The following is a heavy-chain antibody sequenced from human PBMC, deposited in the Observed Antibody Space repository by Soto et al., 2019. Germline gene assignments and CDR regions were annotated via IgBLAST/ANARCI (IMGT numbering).Heavy chain of an antibody. CDR3: ARHFYESRGGGYYCYGLDV. CDR2: IYRADSDT. Sequence: GESLEISCKGSGYSFNGYWIGWVRKMHGKGLGWMGMIYRADSDTRYSPSFQGQVTISADKSISTAYLQWSSWKAAVTVIVYSARHFYESRGGGYYCYGLDVWGQGTTVTVSS. D-gene: IGHD3-16*01. V-gene: IGHV5-51*01. CDR1: GYSFNGYW. J-gene: IGHJ6*02.